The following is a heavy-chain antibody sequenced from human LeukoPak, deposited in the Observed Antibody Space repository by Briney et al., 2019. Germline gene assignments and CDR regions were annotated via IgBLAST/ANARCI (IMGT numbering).Heavy chain of an antibody. J-gene: IGHJ4*02. D-gene: IGHD3-9*01. CDR2: IYTSGST. CDR1: GGSISSGSYY. Sequence: SETLSLTCTVSGGSISSGSYYWSWIRQPAGKGLEWIGRIYTSGSTNYNPSLKSRVTMSVDTSKNQFSLKLSSVTAADTAVYYCARQRHILTALSDWGQGTLVTVSS. V-gene: IGHV4-61*02. CDR3: ARQRHILTALSD.